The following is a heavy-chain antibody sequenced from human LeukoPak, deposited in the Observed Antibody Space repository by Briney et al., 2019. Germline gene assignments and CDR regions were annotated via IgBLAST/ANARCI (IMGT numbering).Heavy chain of an antibody. Sequence: SETLSLSCTASGVSVRSGSYYWSWIRQPPGKGLEWIGYIHYIGSTNNNPSLKSRVTISIDTSKNQISLKLNSVTAADTAVYYCARDRGYGDSGRAFDIWGQGTMVTVSS. J-gene: IGHJ3*02. D-gene: IGHD4-17*01. V-gene: IGHV4-61*01. CDR3: ARDRGYGDSGRAFDI. CDR2: IHYIGST. CDR1: GVSVRSGSYY.